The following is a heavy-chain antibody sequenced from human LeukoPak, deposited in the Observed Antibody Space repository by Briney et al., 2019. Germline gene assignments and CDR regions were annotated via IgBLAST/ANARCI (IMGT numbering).Heavy chain of an antibody. J-gene: IGHJ4*02. CDR2: IKGDGIIT. D-gene: IGHD3-3*01. V-gene: IGHV3-74*01. CDR3: EKDPYWSIDN. Sequence: GGSLRLSCAASGFDFSSNWMHWVHHAPGQGLVWVSRIKGDGIITNYADSMKGRFTISRDIAKNTLYLQMNSLRAEDTGVYYCEKDPYWSIDNWGRGTLVPASS. CDR1: GFDFSSNW.